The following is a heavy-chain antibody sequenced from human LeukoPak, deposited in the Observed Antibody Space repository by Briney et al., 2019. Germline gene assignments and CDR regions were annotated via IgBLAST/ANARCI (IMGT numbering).Heavy chain of an antibody. CDR3: ARPMVPGVLEYFGLDV. V-gene: IGHV3-11*03. J-gene: IGHJ6*02. D-gene: IGHD3-10*01. CDR2: INNVASYT. Sequence: GGSLRLSCTTSGFKFSDYYMTWLRQAPGKGLEWISHINNVASYTNYAASVKGRFTISRDNAKNSVHLEMINLRSEDTAVYYCARPMVPGVLEYFGLDVWGRGTTVTVSS. CDR1: GFKFSDYY.